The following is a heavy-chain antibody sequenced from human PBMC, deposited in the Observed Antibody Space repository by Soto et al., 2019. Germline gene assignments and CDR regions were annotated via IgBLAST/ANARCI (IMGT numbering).Heavy chain of an antibody. V-gene: IGHV3-33*01. J-gene: IGHJ6*04. CDR1: GFTFSSYG. CDR2: IWYDGSNK. CDR3: ARDRGLYSSSGGSGMDV. D-gene: IGHD6-13*01. Sequence: GGSLRLSCAASGFTFSSYGMHWVRQAPGKGLEWVAVIWYDGSNKYYADSVKGRFTISRDNSKNTLYLQMNSLRAEDTAVYYCARDRGLYSSSGGSGMDVWGKGTTVTVSS.